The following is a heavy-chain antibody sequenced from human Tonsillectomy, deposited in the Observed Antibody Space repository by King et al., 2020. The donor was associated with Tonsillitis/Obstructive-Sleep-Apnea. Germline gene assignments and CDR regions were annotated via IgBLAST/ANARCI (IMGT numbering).Heavy chain of an antibody. J-gene: IGHJ3*02. CDR2: IKSISDGGTA. Sequence: VQLVESGGGLVKPGGSLRLSCAASGFTLSNAWMSWVRQAPGRGVEWVGRIKSISDGGTADSTAPVKGRFTISRDDSKNTLYLQMNSLKTEDAALYYCSASTVSGAFDIWGQGTVVTVSS. CDR3: SASTVSGAFDI. D-gene: IGHD4-17*01. CDR1: GFTLSNAW. V-gene: IGHV3-15*01.